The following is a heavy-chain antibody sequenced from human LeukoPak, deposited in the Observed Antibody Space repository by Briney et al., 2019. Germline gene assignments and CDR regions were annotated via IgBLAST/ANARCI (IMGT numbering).Heavy chain of an antibody. D-gene: IGHD2-2*01. CDR1: GFTFSSYG. CDR2: IKQDGSQT. Sequence: GGSLRLSCAASGFTFSSYGMHWVCQAPGKGLEWVANIKQDGSQTFYVDSVKGRFTISRDNAKNSVYLQMSSLRAEDTAVYYCARDPGPNIPAWGAFDIWGQGTMVTVSS. J-gene: IGHJ3*02. CDR3: ARDPGPNIPAWGAFDI. V-gene: IGHV3-7*01.